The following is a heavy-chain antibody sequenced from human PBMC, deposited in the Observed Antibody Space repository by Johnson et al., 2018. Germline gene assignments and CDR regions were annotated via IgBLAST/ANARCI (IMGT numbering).Heavy chain of an antibody. D-gene: IGHD3-22*01. CDR1: GFTFEDYG. Sequence: VQLVQSGGGVARPGGSLRLSCVASGFTFEDYGMSWVRHVPGKGLEWGSGINWNSGNTVYADSVKGRFTLSRDNAKNSLYLQMSSLGDEDTGLYYFTRVSRMQYDSSGLYPFRAFDIWGQGTMVTVSS. CDR3: TRVSRMQYDSSGLYPFRAFDI. V-gene: IGHV3-20*04. J-gene: IGHJ3*02. CDR2: INWNSGNT.